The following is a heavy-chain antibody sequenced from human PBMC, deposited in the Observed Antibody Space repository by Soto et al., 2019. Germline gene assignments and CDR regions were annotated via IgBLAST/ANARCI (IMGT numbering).Heavy chain of an antibody. D-gene: IGHD3-3*01. CDR1: GGSISSSSYY. Sequence: QLQLQESGPGLVKPSETLSLTCTVSGGSISSSSYYWGWIRQPPGKGLEWIGSIYYSGSTYYNPSLKSRVTISVDTSKNQFSLKLSSVTAADTAVYYCARQNKGDYDFWSGQSSDYWGQGTLVTVSS. J-gene: IGHJ4*02. CDR2: IYYSGST. V-gene: IGHV4-39*01. CDR3: ARQNKGDYDFWSGQSSDY.